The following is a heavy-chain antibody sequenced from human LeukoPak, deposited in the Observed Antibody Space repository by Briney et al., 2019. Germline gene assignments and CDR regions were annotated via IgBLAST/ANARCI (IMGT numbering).Heavy chain of an antibody. Sequence: ASVTVSCKASGYTFTSYYMHWVRQAPGQGLEWMGIINPSGGSTSYAQKFQGRVTMTRDTSTSTVYMELSSLRSEDTAVYYCARNLAGIAAAGAWLYFQHWGQGTLVTVSS. CDR1: GYTFTSYY. CDR2: INPSGGST. D-gene: IGHD6-13*01. CDR3: ARNLAGIAAAGAWLYFQH. J-gene: IGHJ1*01. V-gene: IGHV1-46*01.